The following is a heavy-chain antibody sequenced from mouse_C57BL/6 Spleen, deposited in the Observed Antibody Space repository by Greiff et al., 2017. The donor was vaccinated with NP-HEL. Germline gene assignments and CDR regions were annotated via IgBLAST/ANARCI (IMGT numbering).Heavy chain of an antibody. CDR2: ISDGGSYT. CDR3: ARDEALLRWYFDV. J-gene: IGHJ1*03. D-gene: IGHD1-1*01. V-gene: IGHV5-4*01. Sequence: EVQGVESGGGLVKPGGSLKLSCAASGFTFSSYAMSWVRQTPEKRLEWVATISDGGSYTYYPDNVKGRFTISRDNAKNNLYLQMSHLKSEDTAMYYCARDEALLRWYFDVWGTGTTVTVSS. CDR1: GFTFSSYA.